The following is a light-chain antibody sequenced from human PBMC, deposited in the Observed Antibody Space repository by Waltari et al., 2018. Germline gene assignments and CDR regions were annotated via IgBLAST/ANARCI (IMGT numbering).Light chain of an antibody. CDR2: GAT. CDR3: QQANSFPRT. V-gene: IGKV1-12*01. Sequence: DIQLTQSPSSVSASVGDRVTITCRASQGIRNWLAWYQQNPGKAPKLLIFGATTLQSGVPSRFSGSGSGTDFTLTISSLQPEDFATYYCQQANSFPRTFGQGTKLEIK. CDR1: QGIRNW. J-gene: IGKJ2*01.